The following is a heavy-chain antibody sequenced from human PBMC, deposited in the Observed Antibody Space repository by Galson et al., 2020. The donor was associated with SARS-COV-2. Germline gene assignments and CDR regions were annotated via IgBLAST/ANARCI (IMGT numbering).Heavy chain of an antibody. CDR1: GFTFSSYG. CDR3: ARALDFDWLSYFDY. Sequence: GESLKISCAASGFTFSSYGMHWVRQAPGKGLEWVAVISYDGSNKYYADSVKGRFTISRDNSKNTLYLQMNSLRAEDTAVYYCARALDFDWLSYFDYWGQGTLVTVSS. CDR2: ISYDGSNK. D-gene: IGHD3-9*01. V-gene: IGHV3-30*03. J-gene: IGHJ4*02.